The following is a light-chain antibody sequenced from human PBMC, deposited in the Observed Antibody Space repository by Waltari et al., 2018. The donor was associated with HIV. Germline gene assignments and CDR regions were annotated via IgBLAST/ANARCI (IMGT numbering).Light chain of an antibody. J-gene: IGKJ1*01. CDR1: QSVNSN. V-gene: IGKV3-15*01. CDR3: HHYNNWRET. CDR2: GTS. Sequence: EIPIPQSPATLSVSPGKRATLSSRASQSVNSNLAWYQQKPGQTPRLLIYGTSTRATDIPARFSGSGSGTEFTLTISSLQSEDFAVYYCHHYNNWRETFGQGTKVEIK.